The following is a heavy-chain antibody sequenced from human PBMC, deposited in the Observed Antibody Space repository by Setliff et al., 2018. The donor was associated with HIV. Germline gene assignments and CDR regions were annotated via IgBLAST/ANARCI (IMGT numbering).Heavy chain of an antibody. Sequence: SLRLSCAASGFIFSSYAMTWVRQAPGKGLEWVSTIRGSGSGDTTHYADFVKGRFTISRDNSKNTVYLQMNSLRAEDMAIYYCAREDSGWYGSLDYWGQGTPVTVSS. J-gene: IGHJ4*02. CDR3: AREDSGWYGSLDY. CDR1: GFIFSSYA. D-gene: IGHD6-13*01. V-gene: IGHV3-23*01. CDR2: IRGSGSGDTT.